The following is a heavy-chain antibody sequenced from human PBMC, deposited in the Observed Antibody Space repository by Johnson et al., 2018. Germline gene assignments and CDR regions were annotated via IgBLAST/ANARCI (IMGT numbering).Heavy chain of an antibody. CDR2: IKRKSDGGPT. CDR1: GFTFNNAW. Sequence: VQLVQSGGGLVKPGGSXRLACAASGFTFNNAWMNWVRQAPGKGLECVASIKRKSDGGPTDYAAAVKGRFTILRDDSKNMLYLEMNNLKIEDTAVYYCTTSVFVTGLDHWGQGTPVTVSS. J-gene: IGHJ1*01. D-gene: IGHD2-21*02. CDR3: TTSVFVTGLDH. V-gene: IGHV3-15*07.